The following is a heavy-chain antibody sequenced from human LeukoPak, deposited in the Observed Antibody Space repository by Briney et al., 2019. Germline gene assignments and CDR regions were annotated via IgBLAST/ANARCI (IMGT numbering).Heavy chain of an antibody. Sequence: PSETLSRTCSVSGGSIISSNYYWGWIRQPPGKRLEWIGSIYQSGSGSSYYNPSLKSRVTISGDTSKNQFFLRLSSVTAADTAVYYCASTLRFLPYRRFDYWGQGTLVTVPS. CDR2: IYQSGSGSS. CDR3: ASTLRFLPYRRFDY. V-gene: IGHV4-39*01. D-gene: IGHD3-3*01. CDR1: GGSIISSNYY. J-gene: IGHJ4*02.